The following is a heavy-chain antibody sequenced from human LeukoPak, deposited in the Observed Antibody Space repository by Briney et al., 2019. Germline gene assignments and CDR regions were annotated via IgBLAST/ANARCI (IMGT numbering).Heavy chain of an antibody. V-gene: IGHV1-3*01. D-gene: IGHD5-18*01. CDR3: AFSFGYSYVWDAVDY. J-gene: IGHJ4*02. CDR1: GYTFTSYA. Sequence: ASVKVSCKASGYTFTSYAMHWVRQAPGQRLEWMGWINAGNGNTKYSQKFQGRVTITRDTSASTAYMELSSLRSEDTAVYYCAFSFGYSYVWDAVDYWGQGTLVTVSS. CDR2: INAGNGNT.